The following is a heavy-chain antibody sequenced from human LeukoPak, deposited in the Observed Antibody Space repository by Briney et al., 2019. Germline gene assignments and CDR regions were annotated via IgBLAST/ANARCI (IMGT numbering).Heavy chain of an antibody. Sequence: PGGSLRLSCAASGFTFTYYSMSWVRQAPGKSLEWVSSINSRGDVTFYTDPLKGRLTISRDNYKNTLYLQMNSLRGEDTAVYYCAKDRPNYYESNGHYYRLNGDYWGQGTLVTVSS. CDR2: INSRGDVT. D-gene: IGHD3-22*01. CDR3: AKDRPNYYESNGHYYRLNGDY. CDR1: GFTFTYYS. J-gene: IGHJ4*02. V-gene: IGHV3-23*01.